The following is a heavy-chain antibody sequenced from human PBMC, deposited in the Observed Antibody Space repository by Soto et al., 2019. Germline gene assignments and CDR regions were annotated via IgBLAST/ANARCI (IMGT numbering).Heavy chain of an antibody. D-gene: IGHD6-13*01. Sequence: GSLRLSCAASGFTFSSYAMSWVRQAPGKGLEWVSAISGSGGSTYYADSVKGRFTISRDNSKNTLYLQMNSPRAEDTAVYYCAKVSSSWYYFDYWGQGTLVTVSS. CDR3: AKVSSSWYYFDY. CDR2: ISGSGGST. J-gene: IGHJ4*02. V-gene: IGHV3-23*01. CDR1: GFTFSSYA.